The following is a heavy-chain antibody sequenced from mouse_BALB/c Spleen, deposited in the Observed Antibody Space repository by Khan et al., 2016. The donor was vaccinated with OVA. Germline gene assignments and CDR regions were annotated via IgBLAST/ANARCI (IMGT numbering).Heavy chain of an antibody. CDR1: GYTFTNYG. V-gene: IGHV9-3*02. Sequence: QIQLVQSGPDLKKPGETVKISCKASGYTFTNYGMNWVKQAPGKGLKWMGWINTNTGEPTYSEEFKGRFAFSLETSATTAYLQINNLKNEDTATYFSARGNYYGSNSWFAYWGQGTLVTVFA. CDR2: INTNTGEP. CDR3: ARGNYYGSNSWFAY. J-gene: IGHJ3*01. D-gene: IGHD1-1*01.